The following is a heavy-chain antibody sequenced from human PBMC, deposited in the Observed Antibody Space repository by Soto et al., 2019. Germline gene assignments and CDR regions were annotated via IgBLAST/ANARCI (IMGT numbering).Heavy chain of an antibody. V-gene: IGHV3-23*05. CDR3: SCHSEGSDVKGSTVLWFDC. J-gene: IGHJ5*01. Sequence: RSLRRSCAASLFTFSSYGMTWVRQAPGKGLEWVSTVSGNSGLTFYADAVKGRSTISRDNSKNTLYLQLSSLTAEDTAVYYCSCHSEGSDVKGSTVLWFDCWGQGTLVTVSS. CDR1: LFTFSSYG. D-gene: IGHD2-21*01. CDR2: VSGNSGLT.